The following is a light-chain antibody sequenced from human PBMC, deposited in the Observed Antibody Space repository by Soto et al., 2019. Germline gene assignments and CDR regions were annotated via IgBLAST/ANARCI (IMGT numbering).Light chain of an antibody. V-gene: IGLV2-14*01. CDR2: DVS. CDR3: SSYTSSSTLLV. Sequence: QSALTQPASVSGSPGQSITISCTGTSSDVGGYNYGSWYQQHPGKAPKLMIYDVSNRPSGVSNRFSGSKSGNTASLTISGRQAEDEADYYCSSYTSSSTLLVFGGGTKLTVL. CDR1: SSDVGGYNY. J-gene: IGLJ2*01.